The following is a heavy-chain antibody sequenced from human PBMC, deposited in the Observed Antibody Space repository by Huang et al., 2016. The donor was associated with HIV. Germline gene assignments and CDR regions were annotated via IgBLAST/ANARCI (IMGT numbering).Heavy chain of an antibody. CDR3: ARVREMATSYDAFDV. CDR1: GNTISNYV. D-gene: IGHD5-12*01. Sequence: QVQLVQSGAEVKKPGSSVKVSCKASGNTISNYVINWVRQAPGQVLEWMGSFIPIFGAPVDAQKCQGRGIISADESTNTAYMDLTSLTFEDTAVYFCARVREMATSYDAFDVWGQGTMVTVSS. CDR2: FIPIFGAP. V-gene: IGHV1-69*18. J-gene: IGHJ3*01.